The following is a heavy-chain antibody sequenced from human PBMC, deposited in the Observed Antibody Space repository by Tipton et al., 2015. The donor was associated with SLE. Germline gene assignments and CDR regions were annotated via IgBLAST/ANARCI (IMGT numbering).Heavy chain of an antibody. CDR3: ARGGYSGYGGAFDI. D-gene: IGHD5-12*01. CDR2: ISYDGSYR. Sequence: SLRLSCAASGFTFSNYAMHWVRQAPGKGLEWVAVISYDGSYRYYSDSVKGRFTISRDNSKNTLYLQMNSLRAEDTAVYYCARGGYSGYGGAFDIWGQGTMVTVSS. J-gene: IGHJ3*02. CDR1: GFTFSNYA. V-gene: IGHV3-30*04.